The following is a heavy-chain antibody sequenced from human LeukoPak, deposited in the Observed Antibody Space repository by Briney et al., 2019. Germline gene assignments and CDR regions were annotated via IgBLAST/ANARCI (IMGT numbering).Heavy chain of an antibody. CDR3: ASTTTTYYSYFYYMGV. V-gene: IGHV4-4*09. Sequence: SETLSLTCTVSGGSISSYYWSWIRQPPGKGLEWIGYIYSSGSTNYNPSLNSRVTISVDTSKNQFSLKLTSVTAADTAVYYCASTTTTYYSYFYYMGVWGKGTTVTVSS. CDR2: IYSSGST. D-gene: IGHD2-21*01. J-gene: IGHJ6*03. CDR1: GGSISSYY.